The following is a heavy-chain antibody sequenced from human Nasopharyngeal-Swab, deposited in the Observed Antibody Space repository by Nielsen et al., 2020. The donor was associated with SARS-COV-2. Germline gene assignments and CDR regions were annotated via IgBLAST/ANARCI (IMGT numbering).Heavy chain of an antibody. CDR2: INSDGRTT. Sequence: WIRQPPGKGLLSVAHINSDGRTTIYADAVKGRFTISRDNSKNTLYLQMNCLRAEDTAVYYCAKRSRLGEFPDYWGQGTLVTVSS. D-gene: IGHD3-10*01. CDR3: AKRSRLGEFPDY. J-gene: IGHJ4*02. V-gene: IGHV3-23*01.